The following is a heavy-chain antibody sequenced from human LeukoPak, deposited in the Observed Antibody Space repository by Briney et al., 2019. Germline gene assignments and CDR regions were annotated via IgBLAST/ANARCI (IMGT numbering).Heavy chain of an antibody. J-gene: IGHJ4*02. D-gene: IGHD3-22*01. Sequence: PSETLSLTCTVSGGSISGYYWSWIRQPPGKGLEWIGYIYYSGSTNYNPSLKSRVTISVDTSKNQFSLKLSSVTAADTAVYYCARYYDSSGYYYWGQGTLVTVSS. CDR3: ARYYDSSGYYY. CDR2: IYYSGST. V-gene: IGHV4-59*01. CDR1: GGSISGYY.